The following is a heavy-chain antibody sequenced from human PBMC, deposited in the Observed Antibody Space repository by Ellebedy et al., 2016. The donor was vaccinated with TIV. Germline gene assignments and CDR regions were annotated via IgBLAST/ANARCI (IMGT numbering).Heavy chain of an antibody. V-gene: IGHV3-48*02. J-gene: IGHJ4*02. CDR2: ISSSSSTI. Sequence: GESLKISCAASGFTFSSYSMNWVRQAPGKGLEWVSYISSSSSTIYYADSVKGRFTISRDNAKNSLYLQMNSLRDEDTAVYYCTRDMVGIGRDYDRSGYYYVWDYWGRGTLVTVSS. CDR3: TRDMVGIGRDYDRSGYYYVWDY. CDR1: GFTFSSYS. D-gene: IGHD3-22*01.